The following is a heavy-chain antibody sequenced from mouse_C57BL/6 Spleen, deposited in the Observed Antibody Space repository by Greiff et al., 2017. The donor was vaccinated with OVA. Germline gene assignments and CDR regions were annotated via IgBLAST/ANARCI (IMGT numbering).Heavy chain of an antibody. CDR3: ARSGYYGSSAFAY. CDR2: INPSNGGT. J-gene: IGHJ3*01. Sequence: QVQLQQPGTELVKPVASVKLSCKASGYTFTSYWMHWVKQRPGQGLELIGNINPSNGGTNYNEKFKSKATLTVDKSSSTAYMQLSSLTSEDSAVYYCARSGYYGSSAFAYWGQGTLVTVSA. V-gene: IGHV1-53*01. D-gene: IGHD1-1*01. CDR1: GYTFTSYW.